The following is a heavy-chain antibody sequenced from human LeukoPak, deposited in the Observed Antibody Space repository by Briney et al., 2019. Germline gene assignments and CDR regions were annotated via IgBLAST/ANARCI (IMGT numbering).Heavy chain of an antibody. D-gene: IGHD3-10*01. V-gene: IGHV4-34*01. J-gene: IGHJ5*02. CDR1: GGSFSGYY. CDR2: INHSGST. CDR3: ARGGNYGSHP. Sequence: SETLSLTCAVYGGSFSGYYWSWIRQPPGKGLEWIGEINHSGSTNYNPSLKSRVTISVDTSKNQFSLKLSSVTAADTAVYYCARGGNYGSHPWGQGTLVTVSS.